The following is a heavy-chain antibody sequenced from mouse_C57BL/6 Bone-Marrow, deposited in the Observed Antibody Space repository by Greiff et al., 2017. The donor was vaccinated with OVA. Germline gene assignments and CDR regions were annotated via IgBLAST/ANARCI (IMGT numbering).Heavy chain of an antibody. CDR2: ISYRGCT. J-gene: IGHJ1*03. Sequence: EVKLVESGPGLAKPSQTLSLTCSVTGYSITSDYWNWIRKFPGNKLEYMGYISYRGCTSYYPSLKSRISITRDTSKNQYYLQLNSVTTEDTATYDCAREDNLYWYFDVWGTGTTVTVSS. CDR1: GYSITSDY. V-gene: IGHV3-8*01. CDR3: AREDNLYWYFDV.